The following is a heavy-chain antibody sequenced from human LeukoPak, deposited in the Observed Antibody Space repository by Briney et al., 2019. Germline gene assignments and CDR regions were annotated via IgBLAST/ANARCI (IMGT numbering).Heavy chain of an antibody. J-gene: IGHJ4*02. Sequence: GGSLRLSCTTSGFTFSSYGMHWVRQAPGKGLEWVAIISYDGSYQNYGDSVKGRFTISRDNAKNSLFLQMDSLRVEDTAIYYCAKGLFSAFDKYLDSWGQGTLVTVSS. CDR2: ISYDGSYQ. D-gene: IGHD5-12*01. CDR3: AKGLFSAFDKYLDS. CDR1: GFTFSSYG. V-gene: IGHV3-33*03.